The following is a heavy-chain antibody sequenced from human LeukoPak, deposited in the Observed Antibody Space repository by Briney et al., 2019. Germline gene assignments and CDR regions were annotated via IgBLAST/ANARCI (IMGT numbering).Heavy chain of an antibody. CDR2: IFAGDSDT. Sequence: GESLKISCKAFGYFFSNYWIGWVRHMRGKGLEWIGIIFAGDSDTRYSPSFQGQVTISVDKSITTAYLQWNSLKASDSAIYYCARHSTSHSSDAFDIWGQGTLVIVSS. CDR1: GYFFSNYW. CDR3: ARHSTSHSSDAFDI. D-gene: IGHD6-6*01. V-gene: IGHV5-51*01. J-gene: IGHJ3*02.